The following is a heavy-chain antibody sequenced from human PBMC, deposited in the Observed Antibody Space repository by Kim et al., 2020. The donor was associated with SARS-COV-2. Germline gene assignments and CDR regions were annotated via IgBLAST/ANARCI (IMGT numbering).Heavy chain of an antibody. CDR3: ARAAVDTAMVKPVDY. Sequence: GGSLRLSCAASGFTFSDYYMSWIRQAPGKGLEWVSYISSSSSYTNYADSVKGRFTISRDNAKNSLYLQMNSLRAEDTAVYYCARAAVDTAMVKPVDYWGQGTLVTVSS. CDR1: GFTFSDYY. D-gene: IGHD5-18*01. CDR2: ISSSSSYT. J-gene: IGHJ4*02. V-gene: IGHV3-11*05.